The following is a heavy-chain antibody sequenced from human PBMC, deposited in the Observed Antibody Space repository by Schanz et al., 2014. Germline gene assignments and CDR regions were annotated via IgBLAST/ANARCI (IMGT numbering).Heavy chain of an antibody. V-gene: IGHV3-23*04. J-gene: IGHJ5*01. CDR2: ITTGGNT. D-gene: IGHD2-15*01. CDR1: GFTFSTYA. Sequence: VQLVESGGGLVKPGGSLRLSCSASGFTFSTYAMSWARQTPGKGLEWVSSITTGGNTYYRDSVKGRFIVSRDNSKNTLYLEMNRLRGDDTAVYYCSKDKQGSRSDDSWGQGTLVTVSS. CDR3: SKDKQGSRSDDS.